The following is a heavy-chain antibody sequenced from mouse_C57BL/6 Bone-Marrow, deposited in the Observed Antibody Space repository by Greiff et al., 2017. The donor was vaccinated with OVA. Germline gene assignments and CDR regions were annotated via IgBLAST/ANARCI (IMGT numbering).Heavy chain of an antibody. Sequence: QVQLKQPGAELVRPGSSVKLSCKASGYTFTSYWMHWVKQRPIQGLEWIGNIDPSDSETHYNQKFKDKATLTVDESSSTAYMQLSSLTSEDSAVYYCARKGCAYWGQGTLVTVSA. J-gene: IGHJ3*01. CDR3: ARKGCAY. CDR2: IDPSDSET. CDR1: GYTFTSYW. V-gene: IGHV1-52*01.